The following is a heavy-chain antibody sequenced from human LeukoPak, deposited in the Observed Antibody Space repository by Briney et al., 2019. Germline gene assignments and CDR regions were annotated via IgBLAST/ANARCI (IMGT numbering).Heavy chain of an antibody. CDR2: INPNSGGT. D-gene: IGHD5-18*01. CDR3: ARDFMKSLWFNDFDY. Sequence: ASVKVSCKASGYTFTGYYMHWVRQAPGQGLEWMGWINPNSGGTNYAQKFQGRVTMTRDTSISTAYMELSRLRSDDTAVYYCARDFMKSLWFNDFDYWGQGTLVTVSS. J-gene: IGHJ4*02. CDR1: GYTFTGYY. V-gene: IGHV1-2*02.